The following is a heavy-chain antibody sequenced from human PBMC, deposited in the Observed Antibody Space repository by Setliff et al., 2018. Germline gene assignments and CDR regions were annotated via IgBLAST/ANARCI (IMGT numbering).Heavy chain of an antibody. D-gene: IGHD1-20*01. J-gene: IGHJ3*02. CDR3: ARAQLYNWNLRPMGAFDI. CDR1: GFTFSNYA. V-gene: IGHV3-48*04. Sequence: GGSLRLSCAASGFTFSNYAMSWVRQAPGKGLEWVSAISSGGSTIFYADSVKGRFTISRDNAKNSLYLQMNSLRAEDTAVYYCARAQLYNWNLRPMGAFDIWGQGTMVTVSS. CDR2: ISSGGSTI.